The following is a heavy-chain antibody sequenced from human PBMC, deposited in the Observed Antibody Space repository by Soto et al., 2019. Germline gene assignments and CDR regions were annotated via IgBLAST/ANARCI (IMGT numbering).Heavy chain of an antibody. CDR1: GYTFTSYG. CDR3: ARDKSGWYTVVDY. CDR2: ISAYNGNT. D-gene: IGHD6-19*01. V-gene: IGHV1-18*01. Sequence: QVQLVQSGAEVKKPGASVKVSCKASGYTFTSYGISWVRQAPGQGLEWMGWISAYNGNTNYAQKLQGRVIMIPDTSTSKAYMELRSRRSDDTAVYYCARDKSGWYTVVDYWGQGTLVTVSS. J-gene: IGHJ4*02.